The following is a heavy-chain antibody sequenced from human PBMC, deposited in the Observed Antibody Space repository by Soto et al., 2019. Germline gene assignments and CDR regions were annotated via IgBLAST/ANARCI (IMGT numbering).Heavy chain of an antibody. CDR2: INAGNGNT. CDR3: ARDQGGSYDDALDL. Sequence: QVQLVQSGAEVKKPGASVKVSCKASGYTFTSYAMHWVRQAPGQRLEWMGWINAGNGNTKYSQKFQGRVTITRDTSASTDYMELSSLRSADTAVYYCARDQGGSYDDALDLWGQGTMVTVSS. CDR1: GYTFTSYA. J-gene: IGHJ3*01. V-gene: IGHV1-3*01. D-gene: IGHD1-26*01.